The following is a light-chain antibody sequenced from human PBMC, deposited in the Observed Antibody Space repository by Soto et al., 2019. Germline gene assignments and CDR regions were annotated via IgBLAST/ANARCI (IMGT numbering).Light chain of an antibody. CDR3: QSYDSTLSARDV. J-gene: IGLJ1*01. CDR1: SSNIPAGSD. CDR2: AHI. Sequence: QSVLTQPPPASGAPGQRVTISCTGSSSNIPAGSDVHCYQPRPGSFPKLLISAHINRPPGDPDRFSCSKSGTSASLAITVLQADDEGDYYCQSYDSTLSARDVFGTGTKVTVL. V-gene: IGLV1-40*01.